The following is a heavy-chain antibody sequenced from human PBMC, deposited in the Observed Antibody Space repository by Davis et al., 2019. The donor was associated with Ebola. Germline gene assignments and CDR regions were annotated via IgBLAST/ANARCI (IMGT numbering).Heavy chain of an antibody. J-gene: IGHJ6*03. Sequence: SETLSLTCAVYGGSFSGYYWSWIRQPPGKGLEWIGEINHSGSTNYNLSLKSRVTISVDTSKIQFSLKLSSVTAVDTAVYYCARQHYYYYMDVWGKGTTVTVSS. V-gene: IGHV4-34*01. CDR2: INHSGST. CDR3: ARQHYYYYMDV. CDR1: GGSFSGYY.